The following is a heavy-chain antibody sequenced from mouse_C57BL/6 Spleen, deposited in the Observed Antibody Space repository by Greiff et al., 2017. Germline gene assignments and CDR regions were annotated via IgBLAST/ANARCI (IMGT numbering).Heavy chain of an antibody. J-gene: IGHJ4*01. CDR3: ASRITTDYYAMDY. Sequence: QVQLQQPGAELVRPGSSVKLSCKASGYTFTSYWMHWVKQRPGQGLEWIGYINPSSGYTKYNQKFKDKATLTADKSSSTAYMQLSSLTYEDSAVYYCASRITTDYYAMDYWGQGTSVTVSS. CDR1: GYTFTSYW. D-gene: IGHD1-1*01. V-gene: IGHV1-7*01. CDR2: INPSSGYT.